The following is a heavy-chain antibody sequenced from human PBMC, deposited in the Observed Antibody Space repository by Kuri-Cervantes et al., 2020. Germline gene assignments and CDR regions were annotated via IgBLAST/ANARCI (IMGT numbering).Heavy chain of an antibody. J-gene: IGHJ6*03. CDR2: ISAYNGNT. CDR1: GYTFTSYG. Sequence: ASVKVSCKASGYTFTSYGISWVRQAPGQGLEWMGWISAYNGNTNYAQKLQGRVTMTTDTSTSTAYMELRSLRSGDTAVYYCARDSDYYGSGSYYPFGYYYYYMDVWGKGTTVTVSS. D-gene: IGHD3-10*01. CDR3: ARDSDYYGSGSYYPFGYYYYYMDV. V-gene: IGHV1-18*01.